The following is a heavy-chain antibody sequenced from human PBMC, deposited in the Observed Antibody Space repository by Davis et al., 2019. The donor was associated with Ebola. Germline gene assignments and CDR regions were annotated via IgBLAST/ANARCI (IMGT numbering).Heavy chain of an antibody. Sequence: GESLKISCAASGFTFSSYWMSWVRQAPGKGLEWVANIKQDGSEKYYVDSVKGRFTISRDNAKNSLYLQMNSLRAEDTAVYYCARYGDCSSTSCLYYYYYGMDVWGQGTTVTVSS. CDR3: ARYGDCSSTSCLYYYYYGMDV. J-gene: IGHJ6*02. V-gene: IGHV3-7*01. CDR2: IKQDGSEK. CDR1: GFTFSSYW. D-gene: IGHD2-2*01.